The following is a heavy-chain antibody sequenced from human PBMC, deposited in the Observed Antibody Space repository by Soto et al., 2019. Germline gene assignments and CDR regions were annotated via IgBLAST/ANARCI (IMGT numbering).Heavy chain of an antibody. CDR3: ARVSCSSTSCSGLDY. Sequence: SVKVSCKASGGTFSSYAISWVRQAPGQGLEWMGGIIPIFGTANYAQKFQGRVTITADESTSTAYMELSSLRSEVTAVYYCARVSCSSTSCSGLDYWGQGTLVTVSS. CDR2: IIPIFGTA. J-gene: IGHJ4*02. CDR1: GGTFSSYA. D-gene: IGHD2-2*01. V-gene: IGHV1-69*13.